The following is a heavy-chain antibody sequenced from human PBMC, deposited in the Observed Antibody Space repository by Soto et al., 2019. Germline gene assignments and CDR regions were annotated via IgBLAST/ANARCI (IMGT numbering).Heavy chain of an antibody. J-gene: IGHJ5*02. CDR2: ISAYNGVT. V-gene: IGHV1-18*01. CDR3: ARAIAVIASTPPLQHNWFDP. D-gene: IGHD2-15*01. CDR1: GYTFSNYG. Sequence: QVHVVQSGPEVKKPGASVKVSCKTSGYTFSNYGIAWVRQAPGQGLEWMGWISAYNGVTNYAQNFQGRVTMTTDTSTSTAYMELRSLRSDDTALYYCARAIAVIASTPPLQHNWFDPWGQGTLVTVSS.